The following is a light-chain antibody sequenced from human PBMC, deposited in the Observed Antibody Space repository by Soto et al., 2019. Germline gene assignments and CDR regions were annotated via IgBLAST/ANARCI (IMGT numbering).Light chain of an antibody. CDR2: DAS. J-gene: IGKJ1*01. Sequence: EIVMTQSPAPLSVSPGERATLSCRASQSISSNLAWYQHKPGQAPRLLIYDASTRATGVPARFSASGSGTEFTLSISSLQSEDFAVYYCQQFYNWPPRTFGQGTKVEIK. V-gene: IGKV3-15*01. CDR3: QQFYNWPPRT. CDR1: QSISSN.